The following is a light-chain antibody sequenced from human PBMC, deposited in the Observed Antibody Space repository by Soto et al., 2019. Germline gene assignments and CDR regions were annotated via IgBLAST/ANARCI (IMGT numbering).Light chain of an antibody. CDR3: SSYTESATFVL. J-gene: IGLJ2*01. Sequence: QSVLTQPPSVSGSPGQSVTISCTGTGSDIGSYNRVSWYRRVPGTAPKLMISEVNKRPSGVPDRFSGSKSGNTASLTISGLLAEDEADYYCSSYTESATFVLFGGGTKLTVL. V-gene: IGLV2-18*02. CDR2: EVN. CDR1: GSDIGSYNR.